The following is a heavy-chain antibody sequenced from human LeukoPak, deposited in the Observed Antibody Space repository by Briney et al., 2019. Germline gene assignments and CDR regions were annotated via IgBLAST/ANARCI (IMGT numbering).Heavy chain of an antibody. CDR2: INHSGST. J-gene: IGHJ4*02. V-gene: IGHV4-34*01. CDR1: GGSFSGYY. CDR3: ARLVGSSWYREVLRGRDY. Sequence: PSETLSLTCAVYGGSFSGYYWSWIRQPPGKGLEWIGEINHSGSTNYNPSLKSRVTISVDTSKNQFSLKLSSVTAADTAVYYCARLVGSSWYREVLRGRDYWGQGTLVTVSS. D-gene: IGHD6-13*01.